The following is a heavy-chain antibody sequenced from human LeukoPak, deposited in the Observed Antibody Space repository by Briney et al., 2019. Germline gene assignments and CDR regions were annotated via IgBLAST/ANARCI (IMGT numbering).Heavy chain of an antibody. CDR3: ARATYYFDY. CDR2: INHSGST. J-gene: IGHJ4*02. V-gene: IGHV4-34*01. Sequence: SETLSLTCAVYGGSFSGYYWSWIRQPPGKGLEWIGEINHSGSTNYNPSLKSRVTISVDRSKNQFSLKLSSVTAADTAVYYCARATYYFDYWGQGTLVTVSS. CDR1: GGSFSGYY. D-gene: IGHD3-16*01.